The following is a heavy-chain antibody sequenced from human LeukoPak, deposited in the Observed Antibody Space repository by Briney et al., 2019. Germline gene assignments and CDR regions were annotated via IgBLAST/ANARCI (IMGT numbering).Heavy chain of an antibody. V-gene: IGHV4-39*01. Sequence: SETLSLTCTVSGGSISSSSYYWGWIRQPPGKGLEWIGSIYYSGSTYYNPSLKSRVTISVDTSKNQFSLKLSSVTAADTAVYYCARRRTGTTPYYYGMDVWGQGTTVTVSS. J-gene: IGHJ6*02. CDR3: ARRRTGTTPYYYGMDV. D-gene: IGHD1/OR15-1a*01. CDR2: IYYSGST. CDR1: GGSISSSSYY.